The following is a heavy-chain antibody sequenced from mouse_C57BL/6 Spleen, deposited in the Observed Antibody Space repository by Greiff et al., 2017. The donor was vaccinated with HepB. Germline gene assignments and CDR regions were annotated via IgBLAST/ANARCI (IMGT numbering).Heavy chain of an antibody. Sequence: QVHVKQPGAELVMPGASVKLSCKASGYTFTSYWMHWVKQRPGQGLEWIGEIDPSDSYTNYNQKFKGKSTLTVDKSSSTAYMQLSSLTSEDSAVYYCAKGAMVDYWGQGTTLTVSS. CDR3: AKGAMVDY. CDR2: IDPSDSYT. D-gene: IGHD1-1*02. CDR1: GYTFTSYW. V-gene: IGHV1-69*01. J-gene: IGHJ2*01.